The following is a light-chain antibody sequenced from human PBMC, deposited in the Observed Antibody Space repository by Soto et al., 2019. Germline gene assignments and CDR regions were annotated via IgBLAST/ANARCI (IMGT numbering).Light chain of an antibody. CDR2: LGS. V-gene: IGKV2-28*01. Sequence: DIVMTQSPLSLSVTPGEPASISCRCSQSLLHRNGYNYLDWYLQRPGQSPQLLIYLGSSRASGVPDRFSGSGSGTDFTLKISRVEAEDVGFYYCMHTLQPPWTVGQGTKVDIK. CDR3: MHTLQPPWT. CDR1: QSLLHRNGYNY. J-gene: IGKJ1*01.